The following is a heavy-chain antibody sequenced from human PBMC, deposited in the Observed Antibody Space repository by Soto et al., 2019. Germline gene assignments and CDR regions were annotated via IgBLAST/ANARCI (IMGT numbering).Heavy chain of an antibody. CDR2: INQDGSEK. CDR3: AGGVGDAF. V-gene: IGHV3-7*04. CDR1: ESTVSRDW. Sequence: EVHLVESGGGLVQTGGSLRLSCAIFESTVSRDWMNWVRQAPGKGLEWVAHINQDGSEKYYVDSVKGRFTISRDNAKKSLYVQMNSLSPADTAMYYCAGGVGDAFWGQGTLVNVSS. D-gene: IGHD3-16*01. J-gene: IGHJ4*02.